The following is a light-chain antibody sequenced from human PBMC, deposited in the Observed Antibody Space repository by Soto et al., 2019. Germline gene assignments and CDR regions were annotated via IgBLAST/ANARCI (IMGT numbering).Light chain of an antibody. Sequence: DIQMTQSPSSLSASLGDRVTITCRASQSISSYLNWYQQKPGKAPNLIIYAASSLQTGVPSRFSGSGSGTYFTLTISSLQPEDFATYYCQQTYNTPPYTFGQGTKLEIK. V-gene: IGKV1-39*01. CDR3: QQTYNTPPYT. J-gene: IGKJ2*01. CDR1: QSISSY. CDR2: AAS.